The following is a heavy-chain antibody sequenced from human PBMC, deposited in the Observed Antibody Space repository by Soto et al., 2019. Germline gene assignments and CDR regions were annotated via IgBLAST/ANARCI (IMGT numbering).Heavy chain of an antibody. CDR3: ALSPDYYDSSGYPIGWDY. V-gene: IGHV4-39*01. D-gene: IGHD3-22*01. CDR1: GGSISSSSYY. Sequence: QLQLQESGPGLVKPSETLSLTCTVSGGSISSSSYYWGWIRQPPGKGLEWIGSIYYSGSTYYNPSLKSRVTISVDTSKNQFSLKLSSVTAADTAVYYCALSPDYYDSSGYPIGWDYWGRGTLVTVSS. CDR2: IYYSGST. J-gene: IGHJ4*02.